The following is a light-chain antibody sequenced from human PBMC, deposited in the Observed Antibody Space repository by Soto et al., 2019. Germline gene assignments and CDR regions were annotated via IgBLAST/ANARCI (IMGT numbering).Light chain of an antibody. CDR3: QHYYPTPVT. Sequence: DIVMTQSPDSLAVSLGERATINCKSSQTVLYTSNYLAWYQQKPGQPPKLRIYWATTRESGVPDRFSGSGSGTHFTLTISSLQGEDVAVYYCQHYYPTPVTFGQGTKVQIK. J-gene: IGKJ1*01. CDR2: WAT. CDR1: QTVLYTSNY. V-gene: IGKV4-1*01.